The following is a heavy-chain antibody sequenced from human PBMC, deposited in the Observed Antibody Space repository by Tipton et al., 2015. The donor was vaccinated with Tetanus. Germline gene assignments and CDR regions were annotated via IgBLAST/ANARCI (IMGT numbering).Heavy chain of an antibody. D-gene: IGHD2-2*01. V-gene: IGHV4-39*01. Sequence: TLSLTCTVFTDSISSTSYYWVWLRQPPGKGLEWIGNVYSSGSTYYNPSLRSRVTISVDTYNHQFSLKLSSVTAADTATYYCARHGSSYWYFALWGRGTLVTVSS. J-gene: IGHJ2*01. CDR1: TDSISSTSYY. CDR3: ARHGSSYWYFAL. CDR2: VYSSGST.